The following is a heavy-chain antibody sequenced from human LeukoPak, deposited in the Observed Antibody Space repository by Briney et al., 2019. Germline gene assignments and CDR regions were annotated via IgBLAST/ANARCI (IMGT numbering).Heavy chain of an antibody. Sequence: PSETLSLTCAVYGGSFSGYYWSWIRQPPGKGLEWIGEINHSGSTNYNPSLKSRVTISVDTSKNQFSLKLSSVTAADTAVYYCARGRLYYYGSGSYFVYFDYWGQGTLVTVSS. V-gene: IGHV4-34*01. CDR3: ARGRLYYYGSGSYFVYFDY. D-gene: IGHD3-10*01. CDR1: GGSFSGYY. CDR2: INHSGST. J-gene: IGHJ4*02.